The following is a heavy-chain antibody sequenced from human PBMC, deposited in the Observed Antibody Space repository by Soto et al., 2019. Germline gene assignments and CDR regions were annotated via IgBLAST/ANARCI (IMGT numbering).Heavy chain of an antibody. CDR3: AKETGQRGSSYGAYFDY. D-gene: IGHD5-18*01. CDR1: GFSFRGYV. J-gene: IGHJ4*02. CDR2: ISYDETAT. V-gene: IGHV3-30*18. Sequence: LRLSCAASGFSFRGYVVHWVRQAPGKGLAWVATISYDETATYYADSVKGRFTISRDNSKNTLYLQTNSLRGEDTARYYCAKETGQRGSSYGAYFDYWGQGTLVTVSS.